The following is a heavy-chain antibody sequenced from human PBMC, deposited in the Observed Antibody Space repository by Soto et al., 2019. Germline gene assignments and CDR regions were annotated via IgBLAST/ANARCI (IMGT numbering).Heavy chain of an antibody. CDR2: IDLSDSYT. D-gene: IGHD4-4*01. Sequence: GESLKISCKGSGYSFTSYWISWVRQMPGKGLEWMGRIDLSDSYTNYSPSFQGHVTISADKSISTAYLQWSSLKASDTAMYYCARHAYTVTNFDYWGQGTLVTVS. V-gene: IGHV5-10-1*01. CDR1: GYSFTSYW. CDR3: ARHAYTVTNFDY. J-gene: IGHJ4*02.